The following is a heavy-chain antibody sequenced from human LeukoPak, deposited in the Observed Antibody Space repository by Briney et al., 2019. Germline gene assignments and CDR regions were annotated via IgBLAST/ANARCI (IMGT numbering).Heavy chain of an antibody. CDR1: GYTFTIYG. CDR3: ARVDSSGYGSYFDY. Sequence: ASVSVSFTASGYTFTIYGIGWVRQAPGQGLEWVGWISAYNGNTNYAQKLQGRVTMTTDTSTSTAYMELRSLRSDDTAVYYCARVDSSGYGSYFDYWGQGTLVTVSS. CDR2: ISAYNGNT. V-gene: IGHV1-18*01. D-gene: IGHD3-22*01. J-gene: IGHJ4*02.